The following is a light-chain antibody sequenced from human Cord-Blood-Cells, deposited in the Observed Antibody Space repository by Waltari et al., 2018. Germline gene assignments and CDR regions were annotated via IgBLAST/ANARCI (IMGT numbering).Light chain of an antibody. J-gene: IGLJ2*01. CDR3: SSYTSSSTLVV. V-gene: IGLV2-14*01. CDR2: YVS. CDR1: RSDVGGYNY. Sequence: QSALTQPASVSGSPGQSITISCTGTRSDVGGYNYVSWYQQHPGKAPKLMIYYVSTRPSGVSNRFSGSKSGNTASLTISGLHAEDEADYYCSSYTSSSTLVVFGGGTKLTVL.